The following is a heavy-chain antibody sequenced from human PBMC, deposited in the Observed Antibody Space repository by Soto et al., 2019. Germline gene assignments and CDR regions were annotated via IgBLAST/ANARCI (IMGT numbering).Heavy chain of an antibody. J-gene: IGHJ4*02. CDR1: GGTFSSYR. V-gene: IGHV1-69*13. CDR2: IVPIYRTA. D-gene: IGHD6-13*01. Sequence: SVKVSCNASGGTFSSYRINWVRQAPGQGLEWVGGIVPIYRTADYAQKFQGRVTITADESARTSYMELRSLTSQDTAVYYCVRDSGAKLSSSWGQGTLVTVSS. CDR3: VRDSGAKLSSS.